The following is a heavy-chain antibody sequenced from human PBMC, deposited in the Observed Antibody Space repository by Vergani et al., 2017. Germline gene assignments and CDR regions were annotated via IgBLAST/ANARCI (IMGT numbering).Heavy chain of an antibody. CDR1: GGSISSSSRY. J-gene: IGHJ5*02. CDR2: IYNGEST. D-gene: IGHD2-15*01. Sequence: QVQLQESGPGLVKPSQTLSLTCSVSGGSISSSSRYWGWIRQPPGKGLEWIGTIYNGESTYYNPSLRSRATISVDTSKNQFSLKLSSVTAADTAVYYCTRHWAVVAANNWFDPWGQGTLVTVSS. CDR3: TRHWAVVAANNWFDP. V-gene: IGHV4-39*01.